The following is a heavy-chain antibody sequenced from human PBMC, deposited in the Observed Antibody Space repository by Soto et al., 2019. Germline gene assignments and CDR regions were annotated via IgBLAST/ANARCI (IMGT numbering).Heavy chain of an antibody. CDR3: AKLPWEVAPS. CDR1: GFTFGNFW. D-gene: IGHD1-26*01. CDR2: IGPGGTDI. J-gene: IGHJ5*02. V-gene: IGHV3-74*03. Sequence: PVGSLRLSCSDSGFTFGNFWIHWVRQAPGKGLEWVSHIGPGGTDIVYADSVKGRFIISRDNARNTVYLQMNSLEAEDTAVYYCAKLPWEVAPSWGQGTLVTVSS.